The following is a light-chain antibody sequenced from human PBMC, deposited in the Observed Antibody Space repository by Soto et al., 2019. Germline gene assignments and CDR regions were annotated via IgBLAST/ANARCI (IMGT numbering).Light chain of an antibody. J-gene: IGKJ5*01. CDR1: QDISNH. CDR2: DAS. V-gene: IGKV1-33*01. CDR3: QHFDNRTPFT. Sequence: DIQMTQSPSSLSASVGDRVTITCQASQDISNHLNWYQQKPGKAPKLLIYDASNLETGVPSRFSGSGSGTKFTFTISSLQPEDIATYYCQHFDNRTPFTFGQGTRLEIK.